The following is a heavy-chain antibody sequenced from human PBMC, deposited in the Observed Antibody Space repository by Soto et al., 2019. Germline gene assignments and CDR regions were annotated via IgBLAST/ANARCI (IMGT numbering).Heavy chain of an antibody. D-gene: IGHD2-15*01. CDR3: ARDGGRGYCSGGSGYPNFDY. CDR1: GFTFSNYA. Sequence: QVQLVESGGGVVQPGRSLRLSCAASGFTFSNYAIHWVRQAPGRGLEWVALMSFDGSNKYYADSVKGRFTISRDNSKNXYQXMNSLRSDDTAVYYCARDGGRGYCSGGSGYPNFDYWGQGTLVTVSS. J-gene: IGHJ4*02. CDR2: MSFDGSNK. V-gene: IGHV3-30-3*01.